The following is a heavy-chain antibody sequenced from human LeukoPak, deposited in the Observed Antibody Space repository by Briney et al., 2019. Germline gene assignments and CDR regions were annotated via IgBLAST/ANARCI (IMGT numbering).Heavy chain of an antibody. V-gene: IGHV1-2*02. Sequence: ASVKVSCKASGYTFTGYYMHWVRQAPRQGLEWMGWINPNSCGTNYAQKFQGRVTMTRDTSISTAYMELRSLRSDDTAVYYCARGPIIDIVVIPAAADYYHMDVWGKGTTVTVSS. CDR1: GYTFTGYY. CDR2: INPNSCGT. D-gene: IGHD2-2*01. J-gene: IGHJ6*03. CDR3: ARGPIIDIVVIPAAADYYHMDV.